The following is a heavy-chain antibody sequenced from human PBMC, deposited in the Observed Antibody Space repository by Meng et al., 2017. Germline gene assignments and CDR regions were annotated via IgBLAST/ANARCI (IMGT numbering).Heavy chain of an antibody. CDR3: ARDRVVRGLSYYYYGMDV. D-gene: IGHD3-10*01. Sequence: SETLSLTCTVSGGSISSSSYYWGWIRQPPGKGLEWIGSIYYSGGTYYNPSLKSRVTISVDTSKNQFSLKLSSVTAADTAVYYCARDRVVRGLSYYYYGMDVWGQGTTVTVSS. CDR1: GGSISSSSYY. V-gene: IGHV4-39*07. J-gene: IGHJ6*02. CDR2: IYYSGGT.